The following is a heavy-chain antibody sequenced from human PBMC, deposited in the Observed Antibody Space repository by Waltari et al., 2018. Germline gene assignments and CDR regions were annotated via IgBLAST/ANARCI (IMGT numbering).Heavy chain of an antibody. CDR2: IIPIFGTA. CDR1: GGTFSSYA. J-gene: IGHJ4*02. D-gene: IGHD6-13*01. V-gene: IGHV1-69*13. Sequence: QVQLVQSGAEVKKPGSSVKVSCKASGGTFSSYAISWLRQAPGQGLEWMGRIIPIFGTATYSQKFQGRVTITADKSTSTAYMELSSLRSEDTAVYYCASQGRGNSSSWYRDYWGQGTLVTVSS. CDR3: ASQGRGNSSSWYRDY.